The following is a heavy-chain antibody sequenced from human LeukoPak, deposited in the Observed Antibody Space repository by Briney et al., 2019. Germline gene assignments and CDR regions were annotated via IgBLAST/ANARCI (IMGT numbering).Heavy chain of an antibody. J-gene: IGHJ4*02. CDR1: GGSFSGYY. V-gene: IGHV4-34*01. Sequence: SETLSLTCAVYGGSFSGYYWSWIRQPPGKGLEWIGGINHSGSTNYNPSLKSRVTISVDTSKNQFSLKLSSVTAADTAVYYCARWGSSGYYWSSQGYWGQGTLVTVSS. CDR2: INHSGST. D-gene: IGHD3-22*01. CDR3: ARWGSSGYYWSSQGY.